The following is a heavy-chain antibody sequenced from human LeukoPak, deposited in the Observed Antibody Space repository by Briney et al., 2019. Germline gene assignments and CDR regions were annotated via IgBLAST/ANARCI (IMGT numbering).Heavy chain of an antibody. J-gene: IGHJ4*02. V-gene: IGHV4-61*01. CDR2: IYYSGST. D-gene: IGHD6-13*01. Sequence: SETLSLTCTVSSGSVNSGSYYWNWIRQPPGKGLEWIGYIYYSGSTNYNPSLKSRVTISVDTAKNQLSLNLSSVTAADTAVYYCARRAGYTGSWYEYGGQETLVTVSS. CDR1: SGSVNSGSYY. CDR3: ARRAGYTGSWYEY.